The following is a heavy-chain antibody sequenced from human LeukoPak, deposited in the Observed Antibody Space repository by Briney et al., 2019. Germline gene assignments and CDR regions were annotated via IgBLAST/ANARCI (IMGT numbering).Heavy chain of an antibody. J-gene: IGHJ4*02. V-gene: IGHV3-7*03. CDR3: AKEGRSLQTY. Sequence: GGSLRLSCAASGFTVSSSYMYWVRLAPGKGLEWVANIKEDGTETYYVDSVKGRFTISRDNAKNSLYLQMNSLRVEDTAVYYCAKEGRSLQTYWGQGTLVTVSS. CDR1: GFTVSSSY. D-gene: IGHD5-24*01. CDR2: IKEDGTET.